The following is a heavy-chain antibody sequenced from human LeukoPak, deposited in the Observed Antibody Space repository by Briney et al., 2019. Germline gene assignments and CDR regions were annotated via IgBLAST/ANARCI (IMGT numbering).Heavy chain of an antibody. CDR1: GFTVSGTY. V-gene: IGHV3-53*05. J-gene: IGHJ5*02. Sequence: GGSLRLSCAASGFTVSGTYMDWVRQAPGKGLEWVSVIYGGGGTVYADSVKGRFTISRGNSKNSLRTEDAAVYYCARDRAGTLSWVEFDLWGQGTLVTVSS. D-gene: IGHD3-10*01. CDR2: IYGGGGT. CDR3: ARDRAGTLSWVEFDL.